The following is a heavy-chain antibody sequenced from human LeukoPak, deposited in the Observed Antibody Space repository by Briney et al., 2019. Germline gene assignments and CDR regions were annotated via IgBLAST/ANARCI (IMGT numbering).Heavy chain of an antibody. J-gene: IGHJ4*02. CDR1: GFTFSNAW. V-gene: IGHV3-15*01. CDR2: IKSKTDDGTT. D-gene: IGHD3-22*01. CDR3: TTPYNYGGSGYPGD. Sequence: KPGGSLRLSCAASGFTFSNAWMSWVRQAPGKGLEWRGRIKSKTDDGTTDYAAPVKGRFTISRDDSKNTLYLQMNSLKTEDTAVYYCTTPYNYGGSGYPGDWGQGTLVTVSS.